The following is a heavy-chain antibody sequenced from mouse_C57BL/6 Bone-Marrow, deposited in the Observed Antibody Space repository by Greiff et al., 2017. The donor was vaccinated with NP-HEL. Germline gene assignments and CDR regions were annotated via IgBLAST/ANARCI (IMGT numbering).Heavy chain of an antibody. D-gene: IGHD2-4*01. V-gene: IGHV2-2*01. CDR1: GFSLTSYG. J-gene: IGHJ1*03. CDR3: ARGIYYDYDEGYFDV. Sequence: QVQLQQSGPGLVQPSQSLSITCTVSGFSLTSYGVHWVRQSPGKGLEWLGVIWSGGSTDYNAAFISRLSISKDNSKSQVFFKMNSLQADDTAIYYCARGIYYDYDEGYFDVWGTGTTVTVSS. CDR2: IWSGGST.